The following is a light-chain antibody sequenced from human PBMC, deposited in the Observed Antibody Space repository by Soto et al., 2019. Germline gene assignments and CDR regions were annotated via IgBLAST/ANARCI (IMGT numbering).Light chain of an antibody. V-gene: IGKV3-20*01. CDR1: QNVDRNY. Sequence: ETVLTQSPGTLSLSPGERATLSCRASQNVDRNYVVWYQQKPGQAPRVLIYCASSRATGIPARFSGSGSGTDFTLTISRLEHEDFAVYYCQHYTSSPLTCGGGTNVEVK. J-gene: IGKJ4*02. CDR2: CAS. CDR3: QHYTSSPLT.